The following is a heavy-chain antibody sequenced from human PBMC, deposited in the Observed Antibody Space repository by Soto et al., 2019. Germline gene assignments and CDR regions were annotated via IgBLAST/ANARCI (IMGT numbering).Heavy chain of an antibody. CDR3: ARPYSSSFPHWFDP. V-gene: IGHV4-34*01. D-gene: IGHD6-6*01. CDR1: GGSFSGYY. J-gene: IGHJ5*02. CDR2: INHSGST. Sequence: PSETLSLTCAVYGGSFSGYYWSWIRQPPGKGLEWIGEINHSGSTNYNPSLKSRVTISVDTSKNQFSLKLSSVTAADTAVYYCARPYSSSFPHWFDPWGQGTLVTVSS.